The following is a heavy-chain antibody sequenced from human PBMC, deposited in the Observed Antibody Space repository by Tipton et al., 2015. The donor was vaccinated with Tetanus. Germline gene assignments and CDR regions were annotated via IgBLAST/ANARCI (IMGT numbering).Heavy chain of an antibody. CDR1: GFTVSSNY. J-gene: IGHJ3*02. CDR2: IYSGGST. CDR3: ARLHSDGLAKSDAFDI. Sequence: SLRLSCAASGFTVSSNYMSWVCQAPGKGLEWVSVIYSGGSTYYADSVKGRFTISRDNSKNTLYLQMNSLRAEDTAVYYCARLHSDGLAKSDAFDIWGQGTMVTVSS. D-gene: IGHD5-18*01. V-gene: IGHV3-53*01.